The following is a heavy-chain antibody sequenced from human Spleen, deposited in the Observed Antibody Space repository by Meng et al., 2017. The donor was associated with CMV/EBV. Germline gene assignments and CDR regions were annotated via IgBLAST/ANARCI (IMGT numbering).Heavy chain of an antibody. CDR1: GYNFTDYY. V-gene: IGHV1-69*10. CDR3: ARDGVSTGSDYGTYRYSGMDV. Sequence: SVKVSCKSSGYNFTDYYVQWVRQAPGQGLELMGGILPILNRANYAPEFLGRVTITAAKSLNTVYMEISSLTSEDTAVYYCARDGVSTGSDYGTYRYSGMDVWGQGTTVTVSS. CDR2: ILPILNRA. J-gene: IGHJ6*02. D-gene: IGHD1-26*01.